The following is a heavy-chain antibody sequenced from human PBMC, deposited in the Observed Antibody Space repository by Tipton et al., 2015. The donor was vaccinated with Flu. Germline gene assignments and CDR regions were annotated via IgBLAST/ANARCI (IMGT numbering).Heavy chain of an antibody. Sequence: SLRLSCAPSGFRFSSYYMIWVRQAPGKGLEWVANIKGDGSEKYYVDSVKGRFTISRDNAKNSLYLQMNSLRAEDTAVYYCARDGRSGWYYFDYWGQGTLVTVSS. V-gene: IGHV3-7*01. CDR3: ARDGRSGWYYFDY. J-gene: IGHJ4*02. D-gene: IGHD6-19*01. CDR2: IKGDGSEK. CDR1: GFRFSSYY.